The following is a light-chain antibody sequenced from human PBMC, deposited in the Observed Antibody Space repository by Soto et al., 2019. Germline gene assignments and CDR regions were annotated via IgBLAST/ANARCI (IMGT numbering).Light chain of an antibody. V-gene: IGKV3-11*01. CDR2: DAS. J-gene: IGKJ4*01. CDR3: QQRSNWPPALT. CDR1: QSVSSY. Sequence: EIVLTQSPATLSLSPGERATLSCSASQSVSSYLAWYQQKPGQAPRLLIYDASKRATGIPARFSGSGSGTDFALTISSLQPEDLAVYYCQQRSNWPPALTFGGGAKV.